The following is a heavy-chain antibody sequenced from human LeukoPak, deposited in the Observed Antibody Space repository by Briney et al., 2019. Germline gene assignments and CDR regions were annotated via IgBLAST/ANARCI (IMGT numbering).Heavy chain of an antibody. V-gene: IGHV4-34*01. J-gene: IGHJ6*02. CDR1: GGSFSGYY. Sequence: SETLSLTCAVYGGSFSGYYWSWIRQPPGKGLEWIGEINHSGSTNYNPSLKSRVTISVDTSKNQFSLKLSSVTAADTAVYYCASVKGVAAAVPNYYYYGMDVWGQGTTVTVSS. CDR3: ASVKGVAAAVPNYYYYGMDV. D-gene: IGHD6-13*01. CDR2: INHSGST.